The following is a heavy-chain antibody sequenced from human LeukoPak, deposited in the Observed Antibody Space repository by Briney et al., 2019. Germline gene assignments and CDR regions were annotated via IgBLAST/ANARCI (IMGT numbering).Heavy chain of an antibody. D-gene: IGHD3-3*01. V-gene: IGHV1-24*01. CDR1: GYTLTELS. J-gene: IGHJ5*02. CDR2: FDPEDGET. CDR3: ATALRRLKDYDFWSGYVVGWFDP. Sequence: ASVKVSCKVSGYTLTELSMHWVRQAPGKGLEWMGGFDPEDGETIYAQKFQGRVTMTEDTSTDTAYMELSSLRSEDTAVYYCATALRRLKDYDFWSGYVVGWFDPWAREPWSPSPQ.